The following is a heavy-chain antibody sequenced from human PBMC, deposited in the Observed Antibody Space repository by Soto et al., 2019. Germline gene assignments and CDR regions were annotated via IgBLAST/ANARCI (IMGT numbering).Heavy chain of an antibody. Sequence: QVQLVQSGAEVKKPGSSVKVSCKASGGTFRSYSISWVRQSPGQGLEWMGGIIPIFDITNYAQKFQGRVTITADESTITSYMELSSLGSDDTAVYYCARPDEGGYSSNHHYYYALDVCGQGPTVTV. CDR2: IIPIFDIT. CDR1: GGTFRSYS. CDR3: ARPDEGGYSSNHHYYYALDV. V-gene: IGHV1-69*01. J-gene: IGHJ6*02. D-gene: IGHD3-22*01.